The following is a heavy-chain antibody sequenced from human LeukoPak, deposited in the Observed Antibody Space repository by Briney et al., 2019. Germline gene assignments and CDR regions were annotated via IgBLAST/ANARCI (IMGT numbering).Heavy chain of an antibody. J-gene: IGHJ4*02. V-gene: IGHV3-30-3*02. CDR1: GFTFSSYA. CDR3: RKSFRDRGVDY. D-gene: IGHD3-10*01. CDR2: ISYDGSNK. Sequence: GGSLRLSCAASGFTFSSYAMHWVRQAPGKGLEWVAVISYDGSNKYYADSVKGRFTISRDNSKNTLYLQMNSLRAEDTAVYYCRKSFRDRGVDYWGQGTLVTVSS.